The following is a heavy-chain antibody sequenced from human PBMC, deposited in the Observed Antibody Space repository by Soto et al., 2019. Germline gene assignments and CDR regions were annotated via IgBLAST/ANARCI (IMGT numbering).Heavy chain of an antibody. CDR1: GFTFSSYA. Sequence: GGSLRLSCAASGFTFSSYAMHWVRQAPGKGLEWVAVISYDGSNKYYADSVKGRFTISRDNSKNTLYLQMNSLRAEDTAVYYCARDEYYGSGSFDYWGQGTLVTVSS. D-gene: IGHD3-10*01. V-gene: IGHV3-30-3*01. J-gene: IGHJ4*02. CDR3: ARDEYYGSGSFDY. CDR2: ISYDGSNK.